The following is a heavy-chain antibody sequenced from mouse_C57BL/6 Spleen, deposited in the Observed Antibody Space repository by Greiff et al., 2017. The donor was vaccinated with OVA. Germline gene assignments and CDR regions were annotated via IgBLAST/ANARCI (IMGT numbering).Heavy chain of an antibody. CDR1: GYTFTSYG. Sequence: QVQLQQSGAELARPGASVKLSCKASGYTFTSYGISWVKQRTGQGLEWIGEIYPRSGNTYYNEKFKGKATLTADKSSSTAYMELRSLTSEDSAVYVCARLGTVVADYAMDYWGQGTSVTVSS. D-gene: IGHD1-1*01. CDR3: ARLGTVVADYAMDY. J-gene: IGHJ4*01. CDR2: IYPRSGNT. V-gene: IGHV1-81*01.